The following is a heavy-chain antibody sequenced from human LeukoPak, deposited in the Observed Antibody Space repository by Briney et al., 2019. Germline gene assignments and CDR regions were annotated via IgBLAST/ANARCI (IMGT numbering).Heavy chain of an antibody. Sequence: PSETLSLTCAVYGGSFSGYYWSWIRQPPGKGLEWIGEINHSGSTNYNPSLKSRVTISVDTSKNQFSLKLSSVTAADTAVYYCASTLRGGNYDYVWGSPYDAFDIWGQGTMVTVSS. J-gene: IGHJ3*02. CDR1: GGSFSGYY. CDR2: INHSGST. V-gene: IGHV4-34*01. D-gene: IGHD3-16*01. CDR3: ASTLRGGNYDYVWGSPYDAFDI.